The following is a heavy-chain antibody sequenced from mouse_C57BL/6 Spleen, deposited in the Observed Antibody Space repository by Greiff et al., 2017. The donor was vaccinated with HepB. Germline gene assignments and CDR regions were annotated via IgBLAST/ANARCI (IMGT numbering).Heavy chain of an antibody. D-gene: IGHD2-3*01. CDR2: ISYDGSN. CDR1: GYSITSGYY. Sequence: EVQLQQSGPGLVKPSQSLSLTCSVTGYSITSGYYWNWIRQFPGNKLEWMGYISYDGSNNYNPSLKNRISITRDTSKNQVFLKLNSVTTEDTATYYCARDNGYYEGDAAWFAYWGQGTLVTVSA. CDR3: ARDNGYYEGDAAWFAY. V-gene: IGHV3-6*01. J-gene: IGHJ3*01.